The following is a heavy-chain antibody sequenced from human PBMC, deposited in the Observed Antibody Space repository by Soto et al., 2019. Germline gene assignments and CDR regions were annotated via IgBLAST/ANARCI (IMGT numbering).Heavy chain of an antibody. V-gene: IGHV3-30*03. J-gene: IGHJ3*01. CDR1: GFLFSSYG. CDR2: VSYDGSDS. D-gene: IGHD3-3*01. Sequence: GGSLRLSCTASGFLFSSYGLHWARQAPGKGLEWVGIVSYDGSDSYYADSVKGRFTISRDNSNKTMSLQMNSLRTEDTALYYCATFGIYDFWSGYLHRDAFDVWGQGTMVTVSS. CDR3: ATFGIYDFWSGYLHRDAFDV.